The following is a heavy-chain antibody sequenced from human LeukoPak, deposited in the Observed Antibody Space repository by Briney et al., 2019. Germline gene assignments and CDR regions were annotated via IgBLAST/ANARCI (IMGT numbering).Heavy chain of an antibody. J-gene: IGHJ4*02. Sequence: SETLSLTCAVYGGSFSGYYWSWIRQPPGKGLEWIGYIYYSGSTNYNPSLKSRVTISVDTSKNQFSLKLSSVTAADTAVYYCARGRDSYGYVPDYWGQGTLVTVSS. CDR1: GGSFSGYY. V-gene: IGHV4-59*08. D-gene: IGHD5-18*01. CDR2: IYYSGST. CDR3: ARGRDSYGYVPDY.